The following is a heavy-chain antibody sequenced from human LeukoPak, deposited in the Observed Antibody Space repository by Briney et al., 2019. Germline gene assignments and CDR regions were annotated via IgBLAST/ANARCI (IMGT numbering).Heavy chain of an antibody. CDR1: GGTFSSYA. Sequence: SVKVSCKASGGTFSSYAISWVRQAPGQGLEWMGRIIPIFGTANYAQKFQGRVTITADKSTSTAYMELSSLRSEDTAVYYCALGYSYGPSRFDYWGQRTLVTVSS. CDR3: ALGYSYGPSRFDY. D-gene: IGHD5-18*01. CDR2: IIPIFGTA. J-gene: IGHJ4*02. V-gene: IGHV1-69*06.